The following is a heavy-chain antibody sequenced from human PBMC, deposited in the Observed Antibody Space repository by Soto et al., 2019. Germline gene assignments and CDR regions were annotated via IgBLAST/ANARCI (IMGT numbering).Heavy chain of an antibody. Sequence: QMHLQESGPGLVKPSETLSLTCTVSGGSVTSDEDYWTWIRQSPGKGLEWIGYISNSGRTGYNPSLKTRLSMSVDRSKNQFTLRLTSVTAADTAVYFCATESGSTYGYFDHWGQGTQVTVSS. CDR1: GGSVTSDEDY. CDR3: ATESGSTYGYFDH. J-gene: IGHJ4*02. D-gene: IGHD5-18*01. CDR2: ISNSGRT. V-gene: IGHV4-30-4*01.